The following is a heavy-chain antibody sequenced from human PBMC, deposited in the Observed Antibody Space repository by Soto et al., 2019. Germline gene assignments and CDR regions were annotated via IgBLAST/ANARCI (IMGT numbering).Heavy chain of an antibody. Sequence: GGSLRLSCAASGFTFSSYAMSWVRQAPGKGLEWVAAISGSGGSTYYADSVKGRFTISRDNSKNTLYLQMNSLRDEDTAVYYCASLYCSGGSCYLTEYFQHWGQGTLVTVSS. D-gene: IGHD2-15*01. CDR3: ASLYCSGGSCYLTEYFQH. CDR2: ISGSGGST. V-gene: IGHV3-23*01. CDR1: GFTFSSYA. J-gene: IGHJ1*01.